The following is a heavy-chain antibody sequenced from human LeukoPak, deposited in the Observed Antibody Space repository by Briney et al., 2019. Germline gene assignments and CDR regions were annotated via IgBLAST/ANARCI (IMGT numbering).Heavy chain of an antibody. D-gene: IGHD3-10*01. CDR1: GGSFSGYY. V-gene: IGHV4-30-2*01. J-gene: IGHJ4*02. CDR3: ARVGSSTPFYGSGSNYYFDY. Sequence: RTSETLSLTCAVYGGSFSGYYWSRIRQPPGKGLEWIGYIYHIGSTYYNPSLKSRVTISVDRSKNQFSLKLSSVTAADTAVYYCARVGSSTPFYGSGSNYYFDYWGQGTLVTVSS. CDR2: IYHIGST.